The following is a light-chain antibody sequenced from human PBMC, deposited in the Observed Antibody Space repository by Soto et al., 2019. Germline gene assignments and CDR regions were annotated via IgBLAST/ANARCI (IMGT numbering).Light chain of an antibody. Sequence: ETMMTQSPDTLSVSLGERATLSCRASQSLRSSLAWYQQKPGQAPRLLIYDAYSRATGVGARFTGSGSATDFSLTITSLEPEDFAVYYCQQRAKWPSTFGPGTKVDIK. CDR2: DAY. V-gene: IGKV3-11*01. J-gene: IGKJ2*02. CDR1: QSLRSS. CDR3: QQRAKWPST.